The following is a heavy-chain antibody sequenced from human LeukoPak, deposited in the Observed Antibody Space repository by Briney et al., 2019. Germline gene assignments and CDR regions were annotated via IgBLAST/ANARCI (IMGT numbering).Heavy chain of an antibody. CDR3: ARVAKERVGGVYYFDY. V-gene: IGHV3-13*01. J-gene: IGHJ4*02. D-gene: IGHD1-1*01. CDR1: GFTFSDYD. Sequence: GGSLRLSCAASGFTFSDYDMHWVRQATGKGLEWVSAIGTAGDTYYTGSVKGRFTISKENAKNSLYLQMNSLGAGDTAVYYCARVAKERVGGVYYFDYWGQGTLVTVSS. CDR2: IGTAGDT.